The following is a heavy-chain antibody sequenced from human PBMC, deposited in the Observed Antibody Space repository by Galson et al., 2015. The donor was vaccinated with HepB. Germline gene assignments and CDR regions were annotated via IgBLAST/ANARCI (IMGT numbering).Heavy chain of an antibody. CDR3: ARVKGQLPHYYYYYMDV. Sequence: SVKVSCKASGYTFTSYGISWVRQAPGQGLEWMGWISAYNGNTNYAQKLQGRVTMTTDTPTSTAYMELRSLRSDDTAVYYCARVKGQLPHYYYYYMDVWGKGTTVTVSS. V-gene: IGHV1-18*01. CDR1: GYTFTSYG. CDR2: ISAYNGNT. D-gene: IGHD2-2*01. J-gene: IGHJ6*03.